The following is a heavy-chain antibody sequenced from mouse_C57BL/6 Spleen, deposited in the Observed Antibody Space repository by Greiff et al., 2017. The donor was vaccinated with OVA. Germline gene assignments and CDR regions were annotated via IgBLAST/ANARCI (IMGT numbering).Heavy chain of an antibody. CDR1: GFTFTDYY. Sequence: DVQLVESEAGLVKPGSSMKLSCTASGFTFTDYYMDWVRQVPEPGLEWVANINYDGSSTYYLDTLKSRFIISRDNAKNILYLQMSSLKAEDTATYYCARGYSFAYWGKGTLVTVSA. D-gene: IGHD2-3*01. V-gene: IGHV5-16*01. CDR3: ARGYSFAY. CDR2: INYDGSST. J-gene: IGHJ3*01.